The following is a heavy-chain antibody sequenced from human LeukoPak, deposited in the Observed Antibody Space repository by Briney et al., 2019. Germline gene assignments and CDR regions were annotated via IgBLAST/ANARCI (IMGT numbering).Heavy chain of an antibody. CDR2: ISSSSSYI. CDR3: ARVARLPTPRFVFDY. J-gene: IGHJ4*02. Sequence: GRSLRLSCAASGFTFSSYSMNWVRQAPGKGLECVSSISSSSSYIYYADSVKGRFTISRDNAKNSLYLQMNSLRAEDTAVYYCARVARLPTPRFVFDYWGQGTLVTVSS. V-gene: IGHV3-21*01. CDR1: GFTFSSYS. D-gene: IGHD2-15*01.